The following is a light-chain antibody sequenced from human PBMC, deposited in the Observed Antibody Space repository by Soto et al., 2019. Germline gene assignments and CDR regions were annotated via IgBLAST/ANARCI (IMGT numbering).Light chain of an antibody. CDR1: SSNIGSNT. CDR3: AAWDDSLNGYV. CDR2: SNN. V-gene: IGLV1-44*01. J-gene: IGLJ1*01. Sequence: QSALTQPPSASGSPGQRVTTSCSGSSSNIGSNTVNWYQQLPGTAPKLLIYSNNQRPSGVPDRFSGSKSGTSASLAISGLQSEYEADYYCAAWDDSLNGYVFGTGTKVTVL.